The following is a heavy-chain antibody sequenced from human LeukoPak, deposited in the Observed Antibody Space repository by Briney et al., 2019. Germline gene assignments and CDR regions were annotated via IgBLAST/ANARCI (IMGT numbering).Heavy chain of an antibody. V-gene: IGHV1-46*01. CDR3: ARDRAVGIFYYGSGSHNWFDP. CDR2: INPSGGST. Sequence: ASVKVSCKASGYTFTSYYKHWVRQAPGQGLEWMGIINPSGGSTSYAQKFQGRVTMTRDTSASTVYMELSSLRSEDTAVYYCARDRAVGIFYYGSGSHNWFDPWGQGTLVTVSS. J-gene: IGHJ5*02. D-gene: IGHD3-10*01. CDR1: GYTFTSYY.